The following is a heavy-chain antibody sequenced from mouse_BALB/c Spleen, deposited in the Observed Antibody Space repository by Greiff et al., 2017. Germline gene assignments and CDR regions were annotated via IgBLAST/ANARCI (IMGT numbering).Heavy chain of an antibody. V-gene: IGHV5-9-4*01. D-gene: IGHD2-1*01. CDR1: GFTFSSYA. Sequence: EVKLMESGGGLVKPGGSLKLSCAASGFTFSSYAMSWVRQSPEKRLEWVAEISSGGSYTYYPDTVTGRFTISRDNAKNTLYLEMSSLRSEDTAMYYCARYGNSWAMDYWGQGTSVTVSS. CDR2: ISSGGSYT. J-gene: IGHJ4*01. CDR3: ARYGNSWAMDY.